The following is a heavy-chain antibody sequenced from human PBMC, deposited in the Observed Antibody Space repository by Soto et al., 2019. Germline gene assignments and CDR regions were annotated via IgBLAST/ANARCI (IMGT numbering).Heavy chain of an antibody. Sequence: QVQLQESGPGLVKPSETLSLTCTVSGGSISSYYWSWIRQPPGKGLEWIGYIYYSGSTYYNPSLKSRVTISVDTSKNQFSLKLSSVTAADTAVDYCARDSTIPYGMDVWGQGTTVTVSS. CDR2: IYYSGST. CDR1: GGSISSYY. J-gene: IGHJ6*02. D-gene: IGHD3-9*01. CDR3: ARDSTIPYGMDV. V-gene: IGHV4-59*12.